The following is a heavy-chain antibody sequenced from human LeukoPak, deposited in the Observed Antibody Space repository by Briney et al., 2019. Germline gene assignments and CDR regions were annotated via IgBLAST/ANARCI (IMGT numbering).Heavy chain of an antibody. J-gene: IGHJ5*02. CDR2: IMPLFGTA. CDR3: ARDVHGDYGSGWFDP. D-gene: IGHD4-17*01. V-gene: IGHV1-69*05. Sequence: SVKVSCKTSGGTFNNSAISWVRQAPGQGLERLGGIMPLFGTAGYAQKFQGRVTITKDESTRTVYLELTSLTSDDTAVYYCARDVHGDYGSGWFDPWGQGTLDSVSS. CDR1: GGTFNNSA.